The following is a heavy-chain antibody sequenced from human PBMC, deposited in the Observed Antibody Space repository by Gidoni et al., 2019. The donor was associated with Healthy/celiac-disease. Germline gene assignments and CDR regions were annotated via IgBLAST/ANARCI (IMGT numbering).Heavy chain of an antibody. Sequence: EVQLLEYGGGLVQPGGSLRLSCAASGFTFRSYAMSWVRQAPGKGLDWVSAISGSGVSTHYADSVKGRFTISRDNSKNTLYLQMNSLRAEDTAVYYCAKNALTYYDFWSGYYEQPNWFDPWGQGTLVTVSS. CDR3: AKNALTYYDFWSGYYEQPNWFDP. D-gene: IGHD3-3*01. CDR1: GFTFRSYA. J-gene: IGHJ5*02. V-gene: IGHV3-23*01. CDR2: ISGSGVST.